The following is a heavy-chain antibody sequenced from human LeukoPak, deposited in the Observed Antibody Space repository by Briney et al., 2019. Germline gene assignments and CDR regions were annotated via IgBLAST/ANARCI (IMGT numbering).Heavy chain of an antibody. CDR2: MNPNSGNT. J-gene: IGHJ6*03. Sequence: ASVKVSCKASGYTFTSYDINWVRQATGQGLEWMGWMNPNSGNTGYAQKFQGRVTMTRNTSISTAYMELSSLRSEDTAVYYCARGLRGFGEFHREYYYYYYMDVWGKGTTVTISS. CDR3: ARGLRGFGEFHREYYYYYYMDV. D-gene: IGHD3-10*01. V-gene: IGHV1-8*01. CDR1: GYTFTSYD.